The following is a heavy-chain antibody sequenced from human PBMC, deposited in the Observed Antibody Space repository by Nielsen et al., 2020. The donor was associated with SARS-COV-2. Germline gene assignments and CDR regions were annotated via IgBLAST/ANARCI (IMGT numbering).Heavy chain of an antibody. CDR3: AKAPYGSGRQIDY. D-gene: IGHD3-10*01. CDR2: ISYDRSNK. V-gene: IGHV3-30*18. Sequence: GGSLRLSCAASRFTFSSYGMHWVRQAPGKGLEWVAVISYDRSNKYYADSVKGRFTISRDNSKNTLYLQMNSLRAEDTAVYYCAKAPYGSGRQIDYWGQGTLVTVSS. CDR1: RFTFSSYG. J-gene: IGHJ4*02.